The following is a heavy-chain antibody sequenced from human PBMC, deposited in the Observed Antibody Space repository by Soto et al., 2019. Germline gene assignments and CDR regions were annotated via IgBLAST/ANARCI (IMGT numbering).Heavy chain of an antibody. D-gene: IGHD3-10*01. CDR2: INHSGST. J-gene: IGHJ5*02. V-gene: IGHV4-34*01. Sequence: PSETLSLTCAVYGGSFSGYYWSWIRQPPGKGLEWIGEINHSGSTNYNPSLKSRITISVDTSKNQFSLKLSSVTAADTAVYYCARRGLYYYGSGSPPNWFDPWGQGTLVTV. CDR3: ARRGLYYYGSGSPPNWFDP. CDR1: GGSFSGYY.